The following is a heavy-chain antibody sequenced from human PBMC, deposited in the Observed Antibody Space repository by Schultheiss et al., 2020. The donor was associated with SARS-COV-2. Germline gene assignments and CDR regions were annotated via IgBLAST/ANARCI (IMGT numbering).Heavy chain of an antibody. CDR3: ARRKVGATGDDAFDI. J-gene: IGHJ3*02. CDR1: ENTFTGCY. CDR2: INPNSGGT. D-gene: IGHD1-26*01. V-gene: IGHV1-2*06. Sequence: ASVKVSCKASENTFTGCYMHWVRQAPGQGLEWMGRINPNSGGTNYAQKFQGRVTMTRNTSISTAYMEPSRLRSDDTAVYYCARRKVGATGDDAFDIWGQGTMVTVSS.